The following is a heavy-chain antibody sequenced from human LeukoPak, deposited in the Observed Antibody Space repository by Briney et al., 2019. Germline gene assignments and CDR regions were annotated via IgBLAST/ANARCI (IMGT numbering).Heavy chain of an antibody. CDR2: ISSSGSYI. CDR1: GFTFSSYS. V-gene: IGHV3-21*01. Sequence: GGSLRLSCAASGFTFSSYSMNWVRQAPGKGLEWVSSISSSGSYIYYADSVKGRFTISRDNAKNSLYLQMNSLRAEDTAVYYCVREDVLNGYGGGYCSSTSCYPWGQGTLVTVSS. D-gene: IGHD2-2*01. CDR3: VREDVLNGYGGGYCSSTSCYP. J-gene: IGHJ5*02.